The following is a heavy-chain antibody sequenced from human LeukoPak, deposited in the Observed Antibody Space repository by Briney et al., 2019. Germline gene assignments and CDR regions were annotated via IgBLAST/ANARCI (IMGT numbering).Heavy chain of an antibody. CDR1: GFTFSSYA. V-gene: IGHV3-23*01. Sequence: TGGSLRLSCAASGFTFSSYATSWVRQAPGKGLEWVSAISGSGGSTYYADSVKGRFTISRDNSKNTLYLQMNSLRAEDTAVYYCAKAGSSWYHGGAFDIWGQGTMVTVSS. J-gene: IGHJ3*02. CDR2: ISGSGGST. D-gene: IGHD6-13*01. CDR3: AKAGSSWYHGGAFDI.